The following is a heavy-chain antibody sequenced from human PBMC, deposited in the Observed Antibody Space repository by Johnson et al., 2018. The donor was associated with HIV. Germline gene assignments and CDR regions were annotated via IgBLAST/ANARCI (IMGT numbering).Heavy chain of an antibody. D-gene: IGHD6-25*01. Sequence: MQLVESGGGLVQPGGSLRLSCAASGFTFSSYAISWVRQAPGKGLEWVSAISGSIGYADSVKGRFTISRDNAKNSLYLQMNSLRAEDTAVYYCAKETPSSGGTFDIWGQGTMVTVSS. J-gene: IGHJ3*02. CDR3: AKETPSSGGTFDI. CDR1: GFTFSSYA. CDR2: ISGSI. V-gene: IGHV3-23*04.